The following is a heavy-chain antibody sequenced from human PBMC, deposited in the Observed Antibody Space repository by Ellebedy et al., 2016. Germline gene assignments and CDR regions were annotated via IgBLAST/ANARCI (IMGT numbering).Heavy chain of an antibody. CDR3: ARDPNCSGGSCLTGYYYYYMDV. V-gene: IGHV1-2*02. CDR2: INPNSGGT. CDR1: GYTFTGYY. Sequence: ASVKVSXXASGYTFTGYYMHWVRQAPGQGLEWMGWINPNSGGTNYAQKFQGRVTMTRDTSISTAYMELSRLRSDDTAVYYCARDPNCSGGSCLTGYYYYYMDVWGKGTTVTVSS. J-gene: IGHJ6*03. D-gene: IGHD2-15*01.